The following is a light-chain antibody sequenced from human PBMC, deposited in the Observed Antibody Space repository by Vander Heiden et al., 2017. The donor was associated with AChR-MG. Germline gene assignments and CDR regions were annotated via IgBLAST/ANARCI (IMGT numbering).Light chain of an antibody. J-gene: IGLJ1*01. CDR1: SLRSYY. CDR2: GKN. Sequence: SSELTPDPAVSVALGQTVRITCQGDSLRSYYASWYQQKPEQAPVLVIYGKNNRPSGIPDRFSGSSSGNTASLTITGAQAEDEADYYCNSRDSSGNHYVFGTGTKVTVL. CDR3: NSRDSSGNHYV. V-gene: IGLV3-19*01.